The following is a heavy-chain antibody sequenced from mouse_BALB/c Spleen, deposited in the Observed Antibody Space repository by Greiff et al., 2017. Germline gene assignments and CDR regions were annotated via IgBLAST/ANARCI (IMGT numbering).Heavy chain of an antibody. D-gene: IGHD2-4*01. J-gene: IGHJ4*01. Sequence: VQLQQPGAELVMPGASVKMSCKASGYTFTDYWMHWVKQRPGQGLEWIGAIDTSDSYTSYNQKFKGKATLTVDESSSTAYMQLSSLTSEDSAVYYCARSGLRGRYYAMDYWGQGTSVTVSS. CDR1: GYTFTDYW. V-gene: IGHV1-69*01. CDR3: ARSGLRGRYYAMDY. CDR2: IDTSDSYT.